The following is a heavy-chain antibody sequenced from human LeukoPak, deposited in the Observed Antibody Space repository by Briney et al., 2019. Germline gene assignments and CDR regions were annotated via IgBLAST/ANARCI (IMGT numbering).Heavy chain of an antibody. J-gene: IGHJ4*02. CDR3: AKRGNSWDLFDY. D-gene: IGHD6-13*01. Sequence: GGSLRLSCAASGFTFSSYVMSWVRQAPGKGLEWVSNIGGSVGSMLYAASVKGRFAISRDNSKKTLFLQMNNLRVEDTAVYYCAKRGNSWDLFDYWGQGTLVTVSS. CDR1: GFTFSSYV. CDR2: IGGSVGSM. V-gene: IGHV3-23*01.